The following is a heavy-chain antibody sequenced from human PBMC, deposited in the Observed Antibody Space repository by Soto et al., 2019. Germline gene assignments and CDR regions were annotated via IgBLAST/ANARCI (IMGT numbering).Heavy chain of an antibody. D-gene: IGHD3-22*01. CDR1: GFTFSTAW. CDR2: IKSKTDGGTT. Sequence: PGGSLILSCAASGFTFSTAWMNWVRQAPGKGLEWVGRIKSKTDGGTTDYAAPVKGRFTISRDDSKNTLYLQMNSLKTEDTAVYYCTTDKYYYASSGYPYYYYGMDVWGQGTTDTVSS. V-gene: IGHV3-15*07. J-gene: IGHJ6*02. CDR3: TTDKYYYASSGYPYYYYGMDV.